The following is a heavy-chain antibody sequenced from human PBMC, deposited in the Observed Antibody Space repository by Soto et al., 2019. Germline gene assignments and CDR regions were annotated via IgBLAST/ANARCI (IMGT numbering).Heavy chain of an antibody. CDR2: IYYSGST. J-gene: IGHJ4*02. V-gene: IGHV4-59*01. Sequence: SETLSLTCTVSGGSISSYYWSWIRQPPGKGLEWIGYIYYSGSTNYNPSLKSRVTISVDTSKNQFSLRLSSVTTADTAVYYCAGLRGYAGSPIDYWGQGTLVTVSS. CDR1: GGSISSYY. D-gene: IGHD2-15*01. CDR3: AGLRGYAGSPIDY.